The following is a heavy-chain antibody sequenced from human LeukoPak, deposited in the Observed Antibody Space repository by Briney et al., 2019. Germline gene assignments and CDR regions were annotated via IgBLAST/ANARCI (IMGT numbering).Heavy chain of an antibody. CDR2: ISSSSSYI. V-gene: IGHV3-21*01. J-gene: IGHJ5*02. D-gene: IGHD3-10*01. Sequence: GGSLRLSCAASGFTFSSYSMNWVRQAPGKGLEWVSSISSSSSYIYYADSVKGRFTISRDNAKNSLYLQMNSLRAEDTAVYYCVAKGYYHSSGGYNWFDPWGQGTLVTVSS. CDR3: VAKGYYHSSGGYNWFDP. CDR1: GFTFSSYS.